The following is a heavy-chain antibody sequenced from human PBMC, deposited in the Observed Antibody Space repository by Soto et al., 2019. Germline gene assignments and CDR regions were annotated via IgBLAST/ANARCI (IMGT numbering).Heavy chain of an antibody. J-gene: IGHJ4*02. CDR1: GASHNTSTYL. CDR2: VYDSANS. CDR3: ARVGYGSLIDY. Sequence: SETLSLTCAISGASHNTSTYLWSWIRQPPGKGLEWIGSVYDSANSFYNPSLKSRVTISVDTSKEQFSLRLSSVTAADTAVYYCARVGYGSLIDYWGQGTLVTVSS. V-gene: IGHV4-39*07. D-gene: IGHD3-10*01.